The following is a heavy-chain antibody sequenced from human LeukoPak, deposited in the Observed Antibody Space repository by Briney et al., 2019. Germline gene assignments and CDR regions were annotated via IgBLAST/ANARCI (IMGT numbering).Heavy chain of an antibody. Sequence: SETLSLTCTVSGASISSGDYFWTWIRQPPGKGLEWIGYIFDSGRTDFNPSLKSRVTISVDRPKNQFSLRLSSVTAADTAVYYCANADRFCSGSCHVPDAFDFWGQGTMVTVSS. J-gene: IGHJ3*01. V-gene: IGHV4-30-2*01. D-gene: IGHD2-15*01. CDR2: IFDSGRT. CDR1: GASISSGDYF. CDR3: ANADRFCSGSCHVPDAFDF.